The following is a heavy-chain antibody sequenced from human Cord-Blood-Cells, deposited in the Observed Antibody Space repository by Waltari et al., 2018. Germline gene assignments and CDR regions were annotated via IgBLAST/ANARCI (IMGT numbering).Heavy chain of an antibody. V-gene: IGHV1-58*01. CDR2: IVVGSGNT. D-gene: IGHD3-22*01. CDR3: AADGGAYDSSGYYFDY. J-gene: IGHJ4*02. Sequence: QMQLVQSGPEVKKPGTSVKVSCKASGFTFTSSAVQWVRQARGQRLEWIGWIVVGSGNTNYAQKSQERVTITRDMSTSTAYMELSSLRSEDTAVYYCAADGGAYDSSGYYFDYWGQGTLVTVSS. CDR1: GFTFTSSA.